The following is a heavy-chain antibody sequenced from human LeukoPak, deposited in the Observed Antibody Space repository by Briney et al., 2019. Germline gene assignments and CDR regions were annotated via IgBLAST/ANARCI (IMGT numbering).Heavy chain of an antibody. D-gene: IGHD3-22*01. CDR3: AKFDYDSSGYNDY. CDR2: INSDGSSA. CDR1: GFTFSSYW. J-gene: IGHJ4*02. V-gene: IGHV3-74*01. Sequence: GGSLRLSCAASGFTFSSYWMTWVRQAPGKGLVWVSRINSDGSSATYADSVKGRFTISRDNAKNTLYVQMNGLRAEDTAVYYCAKFDYDSSGYNDYWGQGTLVTVSS.